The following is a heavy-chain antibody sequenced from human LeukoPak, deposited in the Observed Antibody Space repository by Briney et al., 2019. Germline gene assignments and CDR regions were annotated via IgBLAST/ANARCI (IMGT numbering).Heavy chain of an antibody. CDR3: ARNQKGASDAFDI. J-gene: IGHJ3*02. CDR2: IKHDGSEK. Sequence: GGSLRLSCAASGFTFNYYWMSWVRQPPGKGLEWVANIKHDGSEKRYVDSMKGRFTISRDNANNSLYLHMNSLRVEHTAIYYCARNQKGASDAFDIWGLGTMVTVSS. CDR1: GFTFNYYW. V-gene: IGHV3-7*01.